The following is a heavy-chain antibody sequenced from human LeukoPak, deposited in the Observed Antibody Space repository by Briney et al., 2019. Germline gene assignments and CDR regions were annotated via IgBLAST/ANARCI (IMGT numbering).Heavy chain of an antibody. D-gene: IGHD6-13*01. CDR3: AGGVYYFDY. Sequence: GGSLRLSCAASGFTFSSYWMTWVRQAPGKGLEWVANIKQDGSEKYYVDSVKGRFTISRDNAKNSLYLQMNSLRATTTAVCYSAGGVYYFDYWGQGTLVTVSS. J-gene: IGHJ4*02. CDR2: IKQDGSEK. V-gene: IGHV3-7*04. CDR1: GFTFSSYW.